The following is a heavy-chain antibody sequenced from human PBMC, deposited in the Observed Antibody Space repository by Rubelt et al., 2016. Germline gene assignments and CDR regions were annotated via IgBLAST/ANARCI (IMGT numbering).Heavy chain of an antibody. Sequence: EVQLLESGGGLVQPGGSLRLSCAASGFTFSSYAMSWVRQAPGKGLEWVSAISGSGGSTYYADSVKGRFTISRDNSKNTLYLQMNSLRAEDTAVYYCARDSRITMIVVVITYFDYWGQGTLVTVSS. D-gene: IGHD3-22*01. V-gene: IGHV3-23*01. CDR1: GFTFSSYA. CDR2: ISGSGGST. CDR3: ARDSRITMIVVVITYFDY. J-gene: IGHJ4*02.